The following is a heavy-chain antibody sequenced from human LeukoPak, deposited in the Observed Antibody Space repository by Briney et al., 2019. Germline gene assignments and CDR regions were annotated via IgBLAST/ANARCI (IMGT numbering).Heavy chain of an antibody. D-gene: IGHD3-22*01. Sequence: ASVKVSCKASGYTFTGYYMHWVRQAPGQGLEWMGWINPNSGGTNYAQKFQGRVTMTRDTSISTAYMELSRLRSDDTAVYYCASEGPHYDSSGYYGGWFDPWGQGTLVTVSS. CDR3: ASEGPHYDSSGYYGGWFDP. V-gene: IGHV1-2*02. CDR2: INPNSGGT. CDR1: GYTFTGYY. J-gene: IGHJ5*02.